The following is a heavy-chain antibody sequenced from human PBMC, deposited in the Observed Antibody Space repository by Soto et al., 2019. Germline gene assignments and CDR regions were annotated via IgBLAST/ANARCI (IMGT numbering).Heavy chain of an antibody. CDR1: AGSISRYY. CDR2: ISYSVGA. CDR3: VGSIESRAMESFDY. V-gene: IGHV4-59*01. D-gene: IGHD5-18*01. J-gene: IGHJ4*02. Sequence: SETLSLTCSVSAGSISRYYWGWVRQPPGEGLEWIAYISYSVGASYNPSLKSRVTISLDTSKNQIDLRLMSVTAADTAVYYCVGSIESRAMESFDYWGQGTLVTVSS.